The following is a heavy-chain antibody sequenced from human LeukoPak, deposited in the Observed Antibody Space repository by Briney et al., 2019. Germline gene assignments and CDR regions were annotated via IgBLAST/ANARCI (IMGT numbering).Heavy chain of an antibody. CDR3: ARDDLHEDTYYDFWSGYYLRRYYFDY. Sequence: QTLSLTFVISGDSVSSNSAAWNWIRQSPARGLEWLGSTYYRSKWYNDDAVSVKSRITINSDTSKNQFSLQLNSVTPEDTAVYYCARDDLHEDTYYDFWSGYYLRRYYFDYWGQGTLVTVSS. CDR2: TYYRSKWYN. CDR1: GDSVSSNSAA. J-gene: IGHJ4*02. D-gene: IGHD3-3*01. V-gene: IGHV6-1*01.